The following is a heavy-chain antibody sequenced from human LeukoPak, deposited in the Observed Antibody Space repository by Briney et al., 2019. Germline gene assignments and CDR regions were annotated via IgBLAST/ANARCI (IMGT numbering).Heavy chain of an antibody. J-gene: IGHJ5*02. CDR2: MIPVLNTA. V-gene: IGHV1-69*04. CDR1: GGAFNNDA. D-gene: IGHD2-2*01. Sequence: SVKVSCKASGGAFNNDAISWVRQAPGQGFEWMGQMIPVLNTADYTQKFEGKITISADTSTNTAYMELSSLRSEDTAVYYCASLHCIDACHIRDRWGQGTLVTVSS. CDR3: ASLHCIDACHIRDR.